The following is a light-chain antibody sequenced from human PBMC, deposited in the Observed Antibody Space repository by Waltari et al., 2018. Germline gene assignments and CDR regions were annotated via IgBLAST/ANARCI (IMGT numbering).Light chain of an antibody. CDR1: SSDVGSYNA. CDR2: GVT. V-gene: IGLV2-23*02. J-gene: IGLJ7*01. CDR3: CSYAGSSTV. Sequence: QSALTQPASVSGSPGQSITMSCTGTSSDVGSYNAVSWYQQHPGKAPKLMIYGVTERPSGVSNRFSGSKSGNTASLTISGLQPEDEAEYYCCSYAGSSTVFGGGTHLTVL.